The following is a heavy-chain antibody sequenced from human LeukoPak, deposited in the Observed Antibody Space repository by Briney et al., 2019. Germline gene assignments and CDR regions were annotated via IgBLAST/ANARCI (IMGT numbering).Heavy chain of an antibody. V-gene: IGHV3-7*03. CDR1: GFTFSSYW. J-gene: IGHJ3*02. CDR3: AKDISSYPSAFDI. Sequence: GGSLRLSCAASGFTFSSYWMSWVRQAPGKGLEWVANIKQDGSEKYYVDSVKGRFTIPRDNAKNSLYLQMNSLRAEDMALYYCAKDISSYPSAFDIWGQGTMVTVSS. CDR2: IKQDGSEK. D-gene: IGHD3-16*02.